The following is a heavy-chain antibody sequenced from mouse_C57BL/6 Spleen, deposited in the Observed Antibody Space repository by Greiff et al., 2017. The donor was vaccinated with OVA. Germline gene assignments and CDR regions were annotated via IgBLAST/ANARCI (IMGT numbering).Heavy chain of an antibody. D-gene: IGHD1-1*01. CDR1: GYTFTDYN. Sequence: VQLQQSGPELVKPGASVKIPCKASGYTFTDYNMDWVKQSHGKSLEWIGDINPNNGGTIYNQKFKGKATLTVDKSSSTAYMELRSLTSEDTAVYYCARSGYGSSYFDYWGQGTTLTVAS. CDR3: ARSGYGSSYFDY. J-gene: IGHJ2*01. V-gene: IGHV1-18*01. CDR2: INPNNGGT.